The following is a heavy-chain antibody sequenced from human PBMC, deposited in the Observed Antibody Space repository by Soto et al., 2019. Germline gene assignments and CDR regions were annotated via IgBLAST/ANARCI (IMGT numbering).Heavy chain of an antibody. V-gene: IGHV1-18*01. CDR2: ISAYNGNT. J-gene: IGHJ4*02. Sequence: QVQLVQSGAEVKKPGASVKVSCKASGYTSTSYGISWVRQAPGQGLEWIGWISAYNGNTNYAQKLQGRVTMTTDTSTSTAYMELRSLRSDATAVYYCVVAAQPYYFDYWGQGTLVTVSS. CDR1: GYTSTSYG. CDR3: VVAAQPYYFDY. D-gene: IGHD2-15*01.